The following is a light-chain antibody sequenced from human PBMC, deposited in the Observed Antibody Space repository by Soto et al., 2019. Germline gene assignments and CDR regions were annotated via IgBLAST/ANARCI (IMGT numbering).Light chain of an antibody. V-gene: IGKV1-5*03. CDR2: KAS. Sequence: DIQMTQSPSTLPASVGDRVTITCRASQSINSWLAWYQQNPGKAPKVLIYKASTLESGVPSRFSGSGSGTEVTLTISSLQPDDFATYYCQQYNTYSRTFGQGTKVEIK. CDR1: QSINSW. J-gene: IGKJ1*01. CDR3: QQYNTYSRT.